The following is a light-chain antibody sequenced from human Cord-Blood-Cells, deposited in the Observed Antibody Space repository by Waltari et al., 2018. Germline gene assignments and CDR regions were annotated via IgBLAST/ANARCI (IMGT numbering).Light chain of an antibody. CDR1: QSVLYSSNNKQY. CDR2: WAS. V-gene: IGKV4-1*01. Sequence: DIVMTQSPDSLAVSLGERATINCKSSQSVLYSSNNKQYLAWYQQKPGQPPKLLIYWASTRESGVPDRFSGSGSGTDFTLTISSLQAEDVAVYYCQQYYSTPQTFGQGTKVEIK. CDR3: QQYYSTPQT. J-gene: IGKJ1*01.